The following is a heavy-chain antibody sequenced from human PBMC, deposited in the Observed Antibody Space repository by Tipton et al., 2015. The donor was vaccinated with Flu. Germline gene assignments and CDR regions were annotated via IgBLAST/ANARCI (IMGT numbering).Heavy chain of an antibody. CDR1: GFTFSNYG. Sequence: QLVQSGGGLIQPGRSLRLSCAASGFTFSNYGMNWVRQAPGKELEWVSAISGSGVTTYYADSVKGRFTISRDNSKNTLSLQMNSLRAEDTAVYYCAKGGSQYCSGGSCYRNYGVDVWGQGTTVTVSS. V-gene: IGHV3-23*04. J-gene: IGHJ6*02. CDR3: AKGGSQYCSGGSCYRNYGVDV. CDR2: ISGSGVTT. D-gene: IGHD2-15*01.